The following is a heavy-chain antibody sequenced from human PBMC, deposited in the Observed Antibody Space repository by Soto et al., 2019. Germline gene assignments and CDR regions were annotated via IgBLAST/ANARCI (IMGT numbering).Heavy chain of an antibody. J-gene: IGHJ4*02. CDR2: IWFDGNTK. V-gene: IGHV3-33*01. CDR3: ARNSGATTPFDY. CDR1: GFIFSTYG. D-gene: IGHD5-12*01. Sequence: GGSLRLSCAASGFIFSTYGMHWVRQAPGKGLEWVAVIWFDGNTKYYADSVKGRFTISRDNSKNTLYLQMNTLRAEDMAIYYCARNSGATTPFDYWGQGTLVTVSS.